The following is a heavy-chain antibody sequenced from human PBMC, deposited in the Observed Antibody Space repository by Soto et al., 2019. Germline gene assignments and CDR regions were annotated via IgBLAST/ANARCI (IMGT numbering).Heavy chain of an antibody. CDR3: ARSGGGMAARPLEY. Sequence: ASVKVSCKASGYMFTTYGISWVRQAPGQGLEWMAWISAYNGNKKYAQKFQDRVTMTIHTSSTTVSMELRNLTSDDTAIYYCARSGGGMAARPLEYWGQGTLVTVSS. V-gene: IGHV1-18*04. CDR1: GYMFTTYG. D-gene: IGHD6-6*01. CDR2: ISAYNGNK. J-gene: IGHJ4*02.